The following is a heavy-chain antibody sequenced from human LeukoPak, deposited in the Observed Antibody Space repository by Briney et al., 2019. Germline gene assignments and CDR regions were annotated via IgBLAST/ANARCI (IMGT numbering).Heavy chain of an antibody. CDR1: GYTFTRDA. J-gene: IGHJ4*02. CDR3: ARDRSGGGVTGPFDY. D-gene: IGHD3-10*01. CDR2: INTNTGNP. Sequence: ASVKVSCKASGYTFTRDAINWVRQAPGQGLEWMGWINTNTGNPTYAQGFTGRFVLSLDTSVSTAYLQINSLKAEDTAVYYCARDRSGGGVTGPFDYWGQETLVTVSS. V-gene: IGHV7-4-1*02.